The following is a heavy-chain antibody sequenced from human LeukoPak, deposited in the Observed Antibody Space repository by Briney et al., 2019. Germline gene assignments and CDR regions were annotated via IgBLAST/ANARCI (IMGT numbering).Heavy chain of an antibody. D-gene: IGHD1-26*01. V-gene: IGHV1-69*05. J-gene: IGHJ3*02. Sequence: ASVKVSCKASGGTFSSYAISWVRQAPGQGLEWMGGIIPIFDTANYAQKFQGRVTITTDESTSTAYMELSSLRSEDTAVYYCARGHRGTVGAKGAFDIWGQGTMVTVSS. CDR3: ARGHRGTVGAKGAFDI. CDR1: GGTFSSYA. CDR2: IIPIFDTA.